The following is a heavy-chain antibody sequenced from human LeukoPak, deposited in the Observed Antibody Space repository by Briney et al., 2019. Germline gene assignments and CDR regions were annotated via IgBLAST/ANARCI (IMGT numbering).Heavy chain of an antibody. D-gene: IGHD3-10*01. CDR3: ARDFYGSGSYSYFQH. CDR1: GFTFSDYY. Sequence: GGSLRLSCAASGFTFSDYYMSWIRQAPGKGLEWVSYISSSGSTIYYADSVKGRFTFSRDNAKNSLYLQMNSLRAEDTAVYYCARDFYGSGSYSYFQHWGQGTLVTVSS. V-gene: IGHV3-11*01. CDR2: ISSSGSTI. J-gene: IGHJ1*01.